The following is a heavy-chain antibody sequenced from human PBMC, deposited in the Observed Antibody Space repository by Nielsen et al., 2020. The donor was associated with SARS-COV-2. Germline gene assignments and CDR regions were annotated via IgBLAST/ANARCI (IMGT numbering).Heavy chain of an antibody. CDR1: GFTFGNYA. J-gene: IGHJ4*02. CDR3: ARGARWVDY. V-gene: IGHV3-23*01. CDR2: IGPSDGRT. D-gene: IGHD1-26*01. Sequence: GGSLRLSCAASGFTFGNYAMSWVRQAPGKGLVWVSGIGPSDGRTYYADSVKGRFTISRDNAKNSVYLQMNSLRAEDTAVYYCARGARWVDYWGQGTLVTVSS.